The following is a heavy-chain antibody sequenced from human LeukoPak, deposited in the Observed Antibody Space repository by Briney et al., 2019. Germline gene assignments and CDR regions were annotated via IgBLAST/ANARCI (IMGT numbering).Heavy chain of an antibody. J-gene: IGHJ3*02. CDR1: GFTFSSYG. D-gene: IGHD3-10*01. Sequence: GGSLRLSCAASGFTFSSYGMSWVRQAPGKGLEWVAAISGSGGSTYYVDSVKGRFTISRDNSKNTLYLQMNSLRAEDTAVYYCATVRRLGELLSAFDIWGQGTMVTVSS. CDR2: ISGSGGST. CDR3: ATVRRLGELLSAFDI. V-gene: IGHV3-23*01.